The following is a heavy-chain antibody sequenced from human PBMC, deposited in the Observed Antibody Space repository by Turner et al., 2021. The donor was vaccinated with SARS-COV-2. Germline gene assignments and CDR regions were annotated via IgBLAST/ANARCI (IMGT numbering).Heavy chain of an antibody. CDR1: GFTFSSYA. CDR3: AKVADTAMGYDY. CDR2: ISGSGGST. J-gene: IGHJ4*02. Sequence: EVQLLESGGGLVQPGGSLTLSFAASGFTFSSYALIWVLQAQGKGLEWVSAISGSGGSTYDADAVKGRFTISRDNSKNTLYLQMNSLRAEDTAVYYCAKVADTAMGYDYWGQGTLVTVSS. D-gene: IGHD5-18*01. V-gene: IGHV3-23*01.